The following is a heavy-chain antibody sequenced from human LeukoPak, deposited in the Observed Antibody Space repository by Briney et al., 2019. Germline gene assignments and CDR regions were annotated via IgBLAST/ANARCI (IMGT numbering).Heavy chain of an antibody. J-gene: IGHJ4*02. V-gene: IGHV3-9*01. Sequence: PGRSLRLSCAASGFTFDDYAMPWVRQAPGKGLEWVSGISWNSGNIGYADSVKGRFTISRDNAKNSLYLQMNSLRAEDTALYYCAKDISFGGVIGFDYWGQGTLVTVSS. CDR2: ISWNSGNI. D-gene: IGHD3-16*02. CDR1: GFTFDDYA. CDR3: AKDISFGGVIGFDY.